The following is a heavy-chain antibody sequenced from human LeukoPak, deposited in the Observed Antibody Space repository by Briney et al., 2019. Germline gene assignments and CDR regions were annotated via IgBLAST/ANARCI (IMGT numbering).Heavy chain of an antibody. CDR2: IYYSGST. CDR3: ARHVLNGGPYYFDY. V-gene: IGHV4-39*01. J-gene: IGHJ4*02. D-gene: IGHD4-23*01. CDR1: GGSISSSSYY. Sequence: SETLSLTCTVSGGSISSSSYYWGWIRQPPGKGLEWIGSIYYSGSTYYNPSLKSRVTISVDTSKNQFSLKLSSVTAADTAVYYCARHVLNGGPYYFDYWGQGTLVTVSS.